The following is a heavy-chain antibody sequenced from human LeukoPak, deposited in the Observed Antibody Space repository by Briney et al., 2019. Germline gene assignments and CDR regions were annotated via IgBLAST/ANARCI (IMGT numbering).Heavy chain of an antibody. CDR3: ARDRYDSSGYYKD. V-gene: IGHV1-69*05. CDR2: IIPIFDTA. CDR1: GGTFSSYA. D-gene: IGHD3-22*01. Sequence: GASVKVSCKASGGTFSSYAISWVRQAPGQGLEWMGRIIPIFDTANYAQKFQGRVTITTDESTSTAYMELSSLRSEDTAVYYCARDRYDSSGYYKDWGQGTLVTVSS. J-gene: IGHJ4*02.